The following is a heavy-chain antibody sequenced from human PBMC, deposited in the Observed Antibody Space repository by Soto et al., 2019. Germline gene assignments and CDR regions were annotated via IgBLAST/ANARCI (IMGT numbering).Heavy chain of an antibody. Sequence: PGGSLRLSCAASGFTFSTYSMNWVRQAPGKGLEWVSSIGSSSSYIYYADSVKGRFTISRDNSKNTLYLQMNSLRAEDTAVYYCARDFWYLFDQYGSGSYRADSWGKGTLVTV. CDR2: IGSSSSYI. D-gene: IGHD3-10*01. J-gene: IGHJ4*02. CDR1: GFTFSTYS. V-gene: IGHV3-21*01. CDR3: ARDFWYLFDQYGSGSYRADS.